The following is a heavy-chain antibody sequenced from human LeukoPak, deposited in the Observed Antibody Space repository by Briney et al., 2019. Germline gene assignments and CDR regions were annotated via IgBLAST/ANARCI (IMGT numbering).Heavy chain of an antibody. CDR2: IYPEDSDT. Sequence: GESLKISCKGSGYSFTSYWIGWVRQMPGKGLEWMGIIYPEDSDTRYSPSFEGQVTISADKSISAAYLQWSSLRASDTAMYYCARSAGDCSKGVCYSYNWFDPWGQGTLVTVSS. CDR3: ARSAGDCSKGVCYSYNWFDP. J-gene: IGHJ5*02. D-gene: IGHD2-8*01. V-gene: IGHV5-51*01. CDR1: GYSFTSYW.